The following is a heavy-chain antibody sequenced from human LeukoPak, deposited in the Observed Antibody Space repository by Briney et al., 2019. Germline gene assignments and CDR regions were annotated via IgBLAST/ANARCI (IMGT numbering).Heavy chain of an antibody. CDR3: ARAYYYDSSGYYYFGVAFDI. Sequence: GSLRLSCAASGFTVSSNYMSWVRQAPGKGLEWVSVIYSGGSTYYADSVKGRFTISRDNSKNTLYLQMNSLRAEDTAVYYCARAYYYDSSGYYYFGVAFDIWGQGTMVTVSS. CDR1: GFTVSSNY. V-gene: IGHV3-66*01. J-gene: IGHJ3*02. D-gene: IGHD3-22*01. CDR2: IYSGGST.